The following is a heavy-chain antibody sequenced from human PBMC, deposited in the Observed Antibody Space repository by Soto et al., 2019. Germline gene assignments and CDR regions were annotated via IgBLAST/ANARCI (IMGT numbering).Heavy chain of an antibody. D-gene: IGHD3-10*01. CDR3: TRRVIGALGDAIPDWFDP. CDR2: ISSSSSST. J-gene: IGHJ5*02. Sequence: EAELVESGGGLVQPGGSLRLSCEASGFTFTGYEMNWIRQAPGKGLEWVAKISSSSSSTFYADSVQGRFTISRDNVKKRLYLQMNSLTVGDTGVYYCTRRVIGALGDAIPDWFDPWGQGAQVAVSS. CDR1: GFTFTGYE. V-gene: IGHV3-48*03.